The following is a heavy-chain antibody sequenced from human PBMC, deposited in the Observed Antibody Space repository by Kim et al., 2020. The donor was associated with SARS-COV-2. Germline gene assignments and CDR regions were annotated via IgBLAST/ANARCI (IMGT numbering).Heavy chain of an antibody. D-gene: IGHD3-22*01. Sequence: GGSLRLSCAASGFTFSSYAMSWVRQAPGNGLEWVSAISGSGGSTYYADSVKGRFTISRDNSKNTLYLQMNSLRAEDTAVYYCAKTDRGSGYSPLEYWGQGNMVTVSS. CDR2: ISGSGGST. CDR3: AKTDRGSGYSPLEY. J-gene: IGHJ4*02. V-gene: IGHV3-23*01. CDR1: GFTFSSYA.